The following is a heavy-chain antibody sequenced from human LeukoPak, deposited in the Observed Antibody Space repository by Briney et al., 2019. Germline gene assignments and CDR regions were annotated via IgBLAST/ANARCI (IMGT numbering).Heavy chain of an antibody. CDR3: ARVPRRVDYRLDH. CDR1: GGSISSGDYY. J-gene: IGHJ4*02. Sequence: SETLSLTCTVSGGSISSGDYYWSWIRQPPGKGLEWIGYIYYSGSTYYNPSLKSRVTISVDTSKNQFSLKLSSVTAADTAVYYCARVPRRVDYRLDHWGQGTLVTVSS. V-gene: IGHV4-30-4*08. D-gene: IGHD3-16*01. CDR2: IYYSGST.